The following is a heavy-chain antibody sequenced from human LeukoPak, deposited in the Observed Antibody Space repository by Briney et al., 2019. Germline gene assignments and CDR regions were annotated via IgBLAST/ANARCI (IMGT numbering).Heavy chain of an antibody. D-gene: IGHD2-15*01. Sequence: SETLSLTCTVSGGSISSYYWSWIRQPPGKGLEWIGNIYYSGSTNYKSSLKSRVTISVDTSKNQFSLKLSSVTAADTAVYYCARDRFVVNWFDPWGQGTLVTVSS. CDR1: GGSISSYY. J-gene: IGHJ5*02. CDR3: ARDRFVVNWFDP. CDR2: IYYSGST. V-gene: IGHV4-59*12.